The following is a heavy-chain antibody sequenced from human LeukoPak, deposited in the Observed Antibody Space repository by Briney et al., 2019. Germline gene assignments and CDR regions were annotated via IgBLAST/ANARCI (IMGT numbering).Heavy chain of an antibody. CDR3: ARSPTGGGLDY. CDR2: INPSGGST. CDR1: GYTFTSYY. Sequence: ASVKVSCKASGYTFTSYYMHWVRQAPGQGLEWMGIINPSGGSTSYAQRFQGRVTMTRDTSTSTVYMELSSLRSEDTAVYYCARSPTGGGLDYWGQGTLVTVSS. D-gene: IGHD2-15*01. V-gene: IGHV1-46*01. J-gene: IGHJ4*02.